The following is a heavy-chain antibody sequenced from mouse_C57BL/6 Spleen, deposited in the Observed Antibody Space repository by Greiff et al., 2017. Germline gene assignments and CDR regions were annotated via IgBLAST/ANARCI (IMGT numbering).Heavy chain of an antibody. CDR1: GFSLTSYG. CDR2: IWSGGST. CDR3: ARNGVYLMDY. Sequence: QVQLKQSGPGLVQPSQSLSITCTVSGFSLTSYGVHWVRQSPGKGLEWLGVIWSGGSTDYNAAFISRLSISKDNSKSQVFFKMNSLQADDTALSYCARNGVYLMDYWGQGTSVTVSS. D-gene: IGHD1-1*01. V-gene: IGHV2-2*01. J-gene: IGHJ4*01.